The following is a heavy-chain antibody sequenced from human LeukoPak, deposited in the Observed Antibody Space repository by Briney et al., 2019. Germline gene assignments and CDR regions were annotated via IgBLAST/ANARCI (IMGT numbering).Heavy chain of an antibody. CDR1: SGFA. CDR2: ISGPGDDT. CDR3: TRGHRGSSSFFDY. V-gene: IGHV3-23*01. D-gene: IGHD6-19*01. Sequence: GSLRLSCAAFSGFAMSWVRQAPGKGLEWVSAISGPGDDTYYADSVKGRFTISRDNSQNTLYLQMNSLRTEDTALYYCTRGHRGSSSFFDYWSQGTLVTVSS. J-gene: IGHJ4*02.